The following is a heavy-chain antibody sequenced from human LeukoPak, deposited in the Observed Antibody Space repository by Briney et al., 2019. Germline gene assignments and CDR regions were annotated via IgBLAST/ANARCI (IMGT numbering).Heavy chain of an antibody. CDR3: ARAGGSYPNAFDI. D-gene: IGHD1-26*01. V-gene: IGHV3-30*04. Sequence: GGSLRLSCAASGFTFSSYAMHWVRQAPGKGLEWVAVISYDGSNKYYADSVEGRFTISRDNSKNTLYLQMNSLRAEDTAVYYCARAGGSYPNAFDIWGQGTMVTVSS. CDR2: ISYDGSNK. J-gene: IGHJ3*02. CDR1: GFTFSSYA.